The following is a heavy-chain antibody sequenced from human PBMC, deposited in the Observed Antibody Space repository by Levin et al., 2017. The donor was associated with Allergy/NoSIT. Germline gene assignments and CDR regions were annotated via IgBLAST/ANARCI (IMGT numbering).Heavy chain of an antibody. J-gene: IGHJ5*02. V-gene: IGHV4-39*01. CDR2: ISSSGST. CDR1: GGSISSSYF. D-gene: IGHD3-16*02. CDR3: ATSKYDYVWGSYRPKWFDP. Sequence: SETLSLTCTVSGGSISSSYFWGWIRQSPGKGLEWIGSISSSGSTYYNPSLKSRVTISVDTSRKQFSLKLSSVTAADTAVYYCATSKYDYVWGSYRPKWFDPWGQGTLVTVSS.